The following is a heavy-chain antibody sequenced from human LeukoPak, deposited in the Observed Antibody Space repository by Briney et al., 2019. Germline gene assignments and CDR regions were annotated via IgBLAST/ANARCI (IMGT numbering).Heavy chain of an antibody. CDR2: IYYSGST. V-gene: IGHV4-59*01. D-gene: IGHD3-22*01. Sequence: SETLSLTCTVSGGSISSYYWSWIRQPPGKGLEWIGYIYYSGSTNYNPSLKSRVTISVDTSKNQFSLKLSSVTAADTAVYYCARAHDYYDSSGYPYWYFDLWGRDTLVTVSS. CDR1: GGSISSYY. J-gene: IGHJ2*01. CDR3: ARAHDYYDSSGYPYWYFDL.